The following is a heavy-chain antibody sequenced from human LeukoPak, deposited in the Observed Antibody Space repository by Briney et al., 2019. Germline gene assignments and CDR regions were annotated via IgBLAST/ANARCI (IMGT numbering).Heavy chain of an antibody. Sequence: SETLSLTCTVSGGSISSSSYYWGWIRQPPGKGLEWIGEIYHSGSTNYNPSLKSRVTISVDKSKNQFSLKLSSVTAADTAVYYCARFGRIAAGFDPWGQGTLVTVSS. J-gene: IGHJ5*02. D-gene: IGHD6-13*01. CDR3: ARFGRIAAGFDP. CDR1: GGSISSSSYY. V-gene: IGHV4-39*07. CDR2: IYHSGST.